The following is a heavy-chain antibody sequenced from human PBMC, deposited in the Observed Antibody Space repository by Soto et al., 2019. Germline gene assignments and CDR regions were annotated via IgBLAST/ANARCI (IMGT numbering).Heavy chain of an antibody. CDR3: AKSIVGTRSGFDI. D-gene: IGHD1-26*01. J-gene: IGHJ3*02. V-gene: IGHV3-23*01. CDR1: GITFNSYA. CDR2: ISGSGVST. Sequence: PGGSLRLSCAASGITFNSYAIMWVRQAPGKGLEWVSGISGSGVSTYYADSVKGRFTISRDNSKNMLYLQMNSLRAEDTAVYYCAKSIVGTRSGFDIWGQGTMVTVSS.